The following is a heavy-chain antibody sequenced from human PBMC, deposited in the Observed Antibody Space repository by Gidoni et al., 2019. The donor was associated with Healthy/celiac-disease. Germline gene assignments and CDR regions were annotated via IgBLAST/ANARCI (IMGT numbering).Heavy chain of an antibody. Sequence: QTQLQQWGAGLFQPSETLSLTCAVYGGSSTGYYWSWIRQPPGKGLEWIGEINHSGSTNYNPSLKSRVTISVDTSKNQFSLKLSSVTAADTAVYYCARGPDYYDSSGYFTWYDYWGQGTLVTVSS. J-gene: IGHJ4*02. CDR2: INHSGST. CDR1: GGSSTGYY. V-gene: IGHV4-34*01. CDR3: ARGPDYYDSSGYFTWYDY. D-gene: IGHD3-22*01.